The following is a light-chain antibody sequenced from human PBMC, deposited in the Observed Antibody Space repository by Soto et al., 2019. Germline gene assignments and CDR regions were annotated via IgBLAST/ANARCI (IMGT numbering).Light chain of an antibody. V-gene: IGLV2-23*01. CDR3: CSYADSSTWV. CDR1: SSDVGSYNL. CDR2: EGS. Sequence: QSALTQPASVSGSPGQSITISCTGTSSDVGSYNLVSWYQQHPGKAPKLMIYEGSKRPSGVSNRFSGSKSGNTASLTISGLQAEDDADYYCCSYADSSTWVFGGGTKLTV. J-gene: IGLJ3*02.